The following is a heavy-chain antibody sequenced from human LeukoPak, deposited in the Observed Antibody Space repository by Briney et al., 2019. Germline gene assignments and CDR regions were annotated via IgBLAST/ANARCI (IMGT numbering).Heavy chain of an antibody. CDR3: ARGALYYMDV. Sequence: GGSLRLSCAASGFTFSSYAMSWVRQAPGKGLEWVSGIVGGDGGTYYADSVKGRFIISRDNSKNTLYVQMNSLRAEDTAVYYCARGALYYMDVWGKGTTVTISS. V-gene: IGHV3-23*01. CDR2: IVGGDGGT. J-gene: IGHJ6*03. CDR1: GFTFSSYA.